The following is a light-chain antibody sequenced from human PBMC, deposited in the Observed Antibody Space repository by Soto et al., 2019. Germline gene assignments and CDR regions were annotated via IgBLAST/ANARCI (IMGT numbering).Light chain of an antibody. Sequence: DIQMTQSPSSLSASVGDRVTITCRASQSISSYFNWYQQKPGKAPKLLIYAASSLQSGVPSRFSGSGSGTDFTLTISSLQPEDFATYYCPQSYSTPWTFGQGTKVEIK. V-gene: IGKV1-39*01. CDR1: QSISSY. CDR2: AAS. CDR3: PQSYSTPWT. J-gene: IGKJ1*01.